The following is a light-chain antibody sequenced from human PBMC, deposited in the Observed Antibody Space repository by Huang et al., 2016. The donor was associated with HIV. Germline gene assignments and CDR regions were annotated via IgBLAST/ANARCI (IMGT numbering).Light chain of an antibody. CDR2: GAS. Sequence: IVMTQSPATLSVSPGERAPLSCRASQSISSNLAWYQQKPGQAPRLLIYGASTRARGIPSRFSGSGSGTEFTLTISSLQSEDFAVYYCQQYNNRYTFGQGTKLEIK. V-gene: IGKV3-15*01. CDR1: QSISSN. CDR3: QQYNNRYT. J-gene: IGKJ2*01.